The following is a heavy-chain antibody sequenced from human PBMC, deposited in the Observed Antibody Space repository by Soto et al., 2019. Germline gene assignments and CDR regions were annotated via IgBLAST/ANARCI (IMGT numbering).Heavy chain of an antibody. CDR3: VRLSKYTSGWYVLYSPDA. V-gene: IGHV3-11*01. J-gene: IGHJ5*02. D-gene: IGHD6-19*01. CDR1: GFTFSDYY. CDR2: ISSSVITK. Sequence: QVQLVESGGGLVKPGGSLRLSCAASGFTFSDYYMAWIRQAPGKGLEWVSYISSSVITKSSADSLEGRFTISRDNAKESLYLQMNSLRAEETAVYYCVRLSKYTSGWYVLYSPDAWGQGNLVTVSS.